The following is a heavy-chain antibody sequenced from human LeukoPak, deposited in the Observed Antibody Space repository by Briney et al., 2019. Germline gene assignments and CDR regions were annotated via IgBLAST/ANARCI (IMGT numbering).Heavy chain of an antibody. CDR1: GYTFTSYA. CDR3: ARGQSFRLNYFDY. J-gene: IGHJ4*02. D-gene: IGHD1-26*01. Sequence: WASVKVSCKASGYTFTSYAMHWVRQAPGQRLEWMGWINAGNGNTKYSQKFQGRVTITRDTSASTAYMELSSLRSEDTAVYYCARGQSFRLNYFDYWGRGTLVTVSS. CDR2: INAGNGNT. V-gene: IGHV1-3*01.